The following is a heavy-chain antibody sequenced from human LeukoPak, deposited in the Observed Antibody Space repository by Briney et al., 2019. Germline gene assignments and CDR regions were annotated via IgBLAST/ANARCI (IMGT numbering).Heavy chain of an antibody. CDR3: AKDRYDSSGTGAFDI. D-gene: IGHD3-22*01. Sequence: PGGSLRLSCAASGFTFSNYGIHWVRQAPGKGLEWVAFIRYDGSNKYYADSVKGRFTISRDNSKNTLYLQMNSLRAEDTAVYYCAKDRYDSSGTGAFDIWGQGTMVTVSS. V-gene: IGHV3-30*02. CDR2: IRYDGSNK. J-gene: IGHJ3*02. CDR1: GFTFSNYG.